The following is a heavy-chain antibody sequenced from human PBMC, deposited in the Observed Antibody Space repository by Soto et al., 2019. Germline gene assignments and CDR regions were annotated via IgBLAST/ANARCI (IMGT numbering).Heavy chain of an antibody. V-gene: IGHV3-30-3*01. CDR2: ISYDGSNK. CDR3: ARVKSPYCSSTSCTVHGMDV. J-gene: IGHJ6*02. D-gene: IGHD2-2*01. CDR1: GFTFSSYA. Sequence: GGSLRLSCAASGFTFSSYAMHLVRQAPGKGLEWVAVISYDGSNKYYADSVKGRFTISRDNSKNTLYLQMNSLRAEDTAVYYCARVKSPYCSSTSCTVHGMDVWGQGTTVT.